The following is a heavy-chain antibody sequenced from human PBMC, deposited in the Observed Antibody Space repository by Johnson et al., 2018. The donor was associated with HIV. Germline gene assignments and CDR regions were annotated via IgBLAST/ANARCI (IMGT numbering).Heavy chain of an antibody. CDR3: ARGRKTVTTVRPSAFDI. D-gene: IGHD4-17*01. Sequence: VQLVESGGGLVQPGRSLRLSCAASGFTVDDYAMHWVRQAPGKGLEWVSGISWNSGSIGYADSVKGRFTISRDNSKNTLYLQMNSLRAEDTAVYYCARGRKTVTTVRPSAFDIWGQGTMVTVSS. CDR2: ISWNSGSI. CDR1: GFTVDDYA. V-gene: IGHV3-9*01. J-gene: IGHJ3*02.